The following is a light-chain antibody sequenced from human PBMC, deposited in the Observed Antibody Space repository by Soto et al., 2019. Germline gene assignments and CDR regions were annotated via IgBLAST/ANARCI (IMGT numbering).Light chain of an antibody. CDR2: DAS. CDR3: QQRASWVT. J-gene: IGKJ5*01. V-gene: IGKV3-11*01. Sequence: IVLTQSPGTVSLSPGERATLSCRASQSVSSYLAWFQQKPGQAPRLLIYDASIRATGIPARFSGSGSETDFTLTISSLEPEDFAVYYCQQRASWVTFGQGTRLEIK. CDR1: QSVSSY.